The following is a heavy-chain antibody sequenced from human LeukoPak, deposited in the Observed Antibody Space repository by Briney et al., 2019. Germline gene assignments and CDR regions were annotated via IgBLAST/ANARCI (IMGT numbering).Heavy chain of an antibody. CDR1: GGSISSYY. Sequence: SETLSLTCTVSGGSISSYYWSWIRQPPGKGLEWIGEINHSGSTNYNSSLKSRVTISVDTSKNQFSLKLSSVTAADTAVYYCARGRYSYGSWGQGTLVTVSS. J-gene: IGHJ5*02. CDR2: INHSGST. D-gene: IGHD5-18*01. CDR3: ARGRYSYGS. V-gene: IGHV4-34*01.